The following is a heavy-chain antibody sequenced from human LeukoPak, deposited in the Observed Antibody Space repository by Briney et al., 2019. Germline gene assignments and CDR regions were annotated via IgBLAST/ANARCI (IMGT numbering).Heavy chain of an antibody. Sequence: GGSLRLSCAASGFTFSSFGLHWVRQAPGKGLDWVAVIWSDGSNAYYADSVKGRFTISRDNFNNMLCLQMNSLRAEDTAVYYCATEGFDYWGQGTLVTVSS. J-gene: IGHJ4*02. CDR3: ATEGFDY. V-gene: IGHV3-33*01. CDR1: GFTFSSFG. CDR2: IWSDGSNA.